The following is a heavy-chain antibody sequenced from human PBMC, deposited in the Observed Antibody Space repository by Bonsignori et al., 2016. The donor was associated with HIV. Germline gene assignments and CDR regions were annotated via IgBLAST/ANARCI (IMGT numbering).Heavy chain of an antibody. CDR1: GGSISSYY. V-gene: IGHV4-59*01. CDR2: IYYSGST. D-gene: IGHD1-26*01. CDR3: ARGRGLLVGAYFDY. Sequence: SETLSLTCTVSGGSISSYYWSWIRQPPGKGLEWIGYIYYSGSTNYNPSLKSRVTISVDTSKNQFSLKLSSVTAADTAVYYCARGRGLLVGAYFDYWGQGTLVTVSS. J-gene: IGHJ4*02.